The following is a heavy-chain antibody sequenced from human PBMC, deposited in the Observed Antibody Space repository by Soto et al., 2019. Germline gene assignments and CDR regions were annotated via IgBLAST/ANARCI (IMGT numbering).Heavy chain of an antibody. Sequence: VQLVESGGGLVQPGGSLRLSCAASGFTFSSYSMNWVRQAPGKGLEWVSYISSSSSTIYYADSVKGRFTISRDNAKNSLYLQMNSLRAEDTAVYYCARDVDYDFWSGYYRGYYYYMDVWGKGTTVTVSS. CDR3: ARDVDYDFWSGYYRGYYYYMDV. D-gene: IGHD3-3*01. V-gene: IGHV3-48*01. CDR1: GFTFSSYS. CDR2: ISSSSSTI. J-gene: IGHJ6*03.